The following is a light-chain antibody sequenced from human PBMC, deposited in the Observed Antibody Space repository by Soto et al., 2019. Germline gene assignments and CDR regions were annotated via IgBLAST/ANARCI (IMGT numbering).Light chain of an antibody. CDR3: QQCNNWPPRWT. V-gene: IGKV3-11*01. CDR1: QNFGSSY. CDR2: DAS. Sequence: EIVLTQSPYTLSLSPGERATLSCRASQNFGSSYLAWYQQKRGQAPRLLIYDASKRATGISARFSSSGSGTDFTLTISSLEPEDFAVYYCQQCNNWPPRWTFGQGTKVDIK. J-gene: IGKJ1*01.